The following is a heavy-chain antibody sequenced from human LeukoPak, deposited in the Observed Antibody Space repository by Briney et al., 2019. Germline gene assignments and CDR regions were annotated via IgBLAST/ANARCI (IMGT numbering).Heavy chain of an antibody. Sequence: SVKVSCKASGGTFSSYAISWVRQAPGQGLEWMGRIIPILGIANYAQKFQGRVTITVDKSTSTAYMELSSLRSEDTAVYYCARTPSEYYYDSSGYAAGGYWGQGTLVTVSS. CDR2: IIPILGIA. CDR3: ARTPSEYYYDSSGYAAGGY. V-gene: IGHV1-69*04. D-gene: IGHD3-22*01. J-gene: IGHJ4*02. CDR1: GGTFSSYA.